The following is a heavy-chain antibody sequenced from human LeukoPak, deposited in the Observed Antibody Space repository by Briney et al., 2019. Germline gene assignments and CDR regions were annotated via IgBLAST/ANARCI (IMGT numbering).Heavy chain of an antibody. D-gene: IGHD6-13*01. V-gene: IGHV5-51*01. CDR3: ARHSSSYYYFDY. J-gene: IGHJ4*02. Sequence: GESLKISCKGSGYTFTDYWIGWVCQMPGKGLEWMGIIYPGDSDTIYSPSFQGQVTISADKSITTAYLQWSSLKASDTAMYYCARHSSSYYYFDYWGQGTLVTVSS. CDR2: IYPGDSDT. CDR1: GYTFTDYW.